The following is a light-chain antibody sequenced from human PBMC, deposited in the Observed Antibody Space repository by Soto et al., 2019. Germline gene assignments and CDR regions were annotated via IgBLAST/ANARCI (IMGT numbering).Light chain of an antibody. CDR1: QNINTW. J-gene: IGKJ3*01. Sequence: QMTQSPSTLSASVGDRVTITCRASQNINTWLAGYQQKPGTAPRLLIYDVSTLQSGVPSRFIGSGSGTDFTLTFSSLQPDDSASYSCHRYDGYFGPGTKV. CDR3: HRYDGY. CDR2: DVS. V-gene: IGKV1-5*01.